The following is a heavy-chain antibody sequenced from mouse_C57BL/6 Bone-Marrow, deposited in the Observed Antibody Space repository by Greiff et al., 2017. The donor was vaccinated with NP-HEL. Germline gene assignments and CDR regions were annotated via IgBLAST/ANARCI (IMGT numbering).Heavy chain of an antibody. J-gene: IGHJ2*01. D-gene: IGHD1-1*01. V-gene: IGHV1-81*01. CDR2: IYPRSGNT. CDR1: GYTFTSYG. Sequence: VQLQQSGAELARPGASVKLSCKASGYTFTSYGISWVKQRTGQGLEWIGEIYPRSGNTYYNEKFKGKATLTADKSSSTAYMELRSLTSEDSAVYFWARWGLQREDFDYWGQGTTLTVSS. CDR3: ARWGLQREDFDY.